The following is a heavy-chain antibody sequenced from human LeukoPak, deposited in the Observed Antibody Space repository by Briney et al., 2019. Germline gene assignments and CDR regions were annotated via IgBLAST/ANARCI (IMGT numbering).Heavy chain of an antibody. CDR3: ARQYSSSWYGYYYYYMDV. CDR2: MNPNSGNT. D-gene: IGHD6-13*01. J-gene: IGHJ6*03. V-gene: IGHV1-8*03. CDR1: GYTFTSYD. Sequence: ASVKVSCKASGYTFTSYDINWVRQATGQGLEWMGWMNPNSGNTGYAQKFQGRVTITRNTSISTAYMELSSLRSEDTAVYYCARQYSSSWYGYYYYYMDVWGKGTTVTVSS.